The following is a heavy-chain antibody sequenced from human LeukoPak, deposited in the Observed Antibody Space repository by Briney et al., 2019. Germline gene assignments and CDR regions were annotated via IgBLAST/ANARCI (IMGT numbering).Heavy chain of an antibody. CDR1: GGSFSGYY. V-gene: IGHV4-34*01. Sequence: PSETLSLTCAVYGGSFSGYYWSWIRQPPGKGLEWIGEINHSGSTNYNPSLKSRVTISVDTSKNQFSLKLSSVTAADTAVYYCARGFFGSGWYWFDPWGQGTLVTVSS. D-gene: IGHD6-19*01. CDR3: ARGFFGSGWYWFDP. CDR2: INHSGST. J-gene: IGHJ5*02.